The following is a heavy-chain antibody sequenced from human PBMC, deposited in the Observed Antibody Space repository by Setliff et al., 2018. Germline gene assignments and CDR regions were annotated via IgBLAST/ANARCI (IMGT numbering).Heavy chain of an antibody. Sequence: ASVKVSCKASGYTFTSYAMHWVRQAPGQRLEWMGWINAGNGNTKYSQKFQGRVTVSRDNARNLLYLQMNSLRAEDTAVYYCARDPAGWDTAMVNWFDPWGQGTLVTVSS. CDR2: INAGNGNT. D-gene: IGHD5-18*01. J-gene: IGHJ5*02. CDR1: GYTFTSYA. V-gene: IGHV1-3*01. CDR3: ARDPAGWDTAMVNWFDP.